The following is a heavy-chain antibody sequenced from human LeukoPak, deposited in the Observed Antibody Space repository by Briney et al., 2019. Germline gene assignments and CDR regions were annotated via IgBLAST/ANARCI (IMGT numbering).Heavy chain of an antibody. V-gene: IGHV1-2*02. D-gene: IGHD3-9*01. CDR3: ARDLDIWTGYRYQFDY. CDR1: GYTFTGYY. Sequence: ASVKASCKASGYTFTGYYMHWVRQAPGQGLEWMGWINPNSGGTNYPPKFQGRVTMTRDTSINTVYMELSRLGSDDTAVYYCARDLDIWTGYRYQFDYWGQGTLVTVSS. J-gene: IGHJ4*02. CDR2: INPNSGGT.